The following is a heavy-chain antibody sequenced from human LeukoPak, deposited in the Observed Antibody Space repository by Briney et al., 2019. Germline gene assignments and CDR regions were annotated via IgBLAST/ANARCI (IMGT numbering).Heavy chain of an antibody. J-gene: IGHJ4*02. CDR3: ARVVVHGDYPFYFDY. CDR1: GGSISSGGYY. Sequence: PSETLSLTCTVSGGSISSGGYYWSWIRQHPGKGLEWIGYIYYSGSTYYNPSLKSRVTISVDTSKNQFSLKLSSVTAADTAVYYCARVVVHGDYPFYFDYWGQGTLVTVSS. CDR2: IYYSGST. D-gene: IGHD4-17*01. V-gene: IGHV4-31*03.